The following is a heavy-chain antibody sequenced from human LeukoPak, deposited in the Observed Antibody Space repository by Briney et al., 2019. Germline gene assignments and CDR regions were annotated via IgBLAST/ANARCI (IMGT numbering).Heavy chain of an antibody. J-gene: IGHJ5*02. V-gene: IGHV4-34*01. CDR1: GGSFSGYY. CDR3: ARVVAAAVLNWFDP. CDR2: INHSGST. Sequence: SETLSLTCAVYGGSFSGYYWSWIRQPPGKGLEWIGEINHSGSTNYNPSLKSRVTISVDKSKNQFSLKLSSVTAADTAVYYCARVVAAAVLNWFDPWGQGTLVTVSS. D-gene: IGHD6-13*01.